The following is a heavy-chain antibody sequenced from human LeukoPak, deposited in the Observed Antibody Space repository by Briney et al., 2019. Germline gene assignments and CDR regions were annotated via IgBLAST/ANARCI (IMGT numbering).Heavy chain of an antibody. J-gene: IGHJ4*02. D-gene: IGHD3-22*01. V-gene: IGHV4-59*01. Sequence: SETLSLTCTVSGGSISSYYWSWIRQPPGKGLEWIGYIYYSGSTNYNPSLKSRVTISVGTSKNQFSLKLSSVTAADTAVYYCARAVTYYYDSSGYTFDYWGQGTLVTVSS. CDR2: IYYSGST. CDR1: GGSISSYY. CDR3: ARAVTYYYDSSGYTFDY.